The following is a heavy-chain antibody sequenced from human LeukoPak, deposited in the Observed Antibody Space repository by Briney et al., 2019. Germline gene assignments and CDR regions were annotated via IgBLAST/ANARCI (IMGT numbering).Heavy chain of an antibody. V-gene: IGHV3-30*18. CDR2: ISYDGSEI. J-gene: IGHJ4*02. CDR3: AKDPRSSWYGDFDY. Sequence: GGSLRLSCAASGFTFSSYGMHWVRQAPGKGLEWVASISYDGSEIYYGDSVKGRFTNSRDNSKNTLYLQMNSLRAEDTAVYYCAKDPRSSWYGDFDYWGQGTLVTVSS. CDR1: GFTFSSYG. D-gene: IGHD6-13*01.